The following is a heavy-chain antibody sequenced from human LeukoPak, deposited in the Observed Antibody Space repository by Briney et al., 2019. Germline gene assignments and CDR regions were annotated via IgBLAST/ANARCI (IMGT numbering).Heavy chain of an antibody. D-gene: IGHD3-10*01. Sequence: PGGSLRLSCTASGFTFSSYGIHWVRQAPGKGLEWVAFVQYDGSEKKYADSVKGRFTISRDNSKNTLYLQMNSLRAEDTAVYYCAKYPPLLWFGESTGYMDVWGKGTTVTISS. J-gene: IGHJ6*03. V-gene: IGHV3-30*02. CDR2: VQYDGSEK. CDR3: AKYPPLLWFGESTGYMDV. CDR1: GFTFSSYG.